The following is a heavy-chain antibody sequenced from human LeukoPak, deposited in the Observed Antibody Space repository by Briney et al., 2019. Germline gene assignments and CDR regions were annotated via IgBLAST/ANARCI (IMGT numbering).Heavy chain of an antibody. CDR1: GFTLSSYG. D-gene: IGHD4-17*01. J-gene: IGHJ6*02. V-gene: IGHV3-33*01. Sequence: GGSLRLSCAASGFTLSSYGMHWVRQAPGKGLEWVAVVWYDGSNKYYADSVKGRFTISRDNSKNTLYLQMNSLRAEDTAVYYCARESDYPYYYGMDVWGQGTTVTVSS. CDR2: VWYDGSNK. CDR3: ARESDYPYYYGMDV.